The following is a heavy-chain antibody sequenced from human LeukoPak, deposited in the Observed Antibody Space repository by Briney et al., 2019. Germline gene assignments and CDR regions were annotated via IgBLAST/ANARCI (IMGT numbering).Heavy chain of an antibody. D-gene: IGHD3-22*01. J-gene: IGHJ4*02. CDR3: ARDGEDYYDSSGYLDY. CDR2: ISYDGSNK. Sequence: GGSLRLSCAASGFTVSSNYMSWVRQAPGKGLEWVAVISYDGSNKYYADSVKGRFTISRDNSKNTLYLQMNSPRAEDTAVYYCARDGEDYYDSSGYLDYWGQGTLVTVSS. CDR1: GFTVSSNY. V-gene: IGHV3-30-3*01.